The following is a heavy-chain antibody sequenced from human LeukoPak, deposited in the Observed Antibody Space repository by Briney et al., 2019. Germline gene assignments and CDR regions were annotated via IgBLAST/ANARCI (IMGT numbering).Heavy chain of an antibody. D-gene: IGHD3-22*01. CDR3: ARLYDSSGCITEVDY. CDR2: ISSSGSTI. CDR1: GFTFSSYE. V-gene: IGHV3-48*03. Sequence: GGSLRLSCAASGFTFSSYEMNWVRQARGKWLEWVSYISSSGSTIYYADSVKGRFTISRDNAKNSLYLQMNSLRAEDTAVYYCARLYDSSGCITEVDYWGQGTLVTVSS. J-gene: IGHJ4*02.